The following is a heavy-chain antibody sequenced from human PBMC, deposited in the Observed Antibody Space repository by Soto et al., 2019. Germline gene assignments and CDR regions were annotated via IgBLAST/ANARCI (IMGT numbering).Heavy chain of an antibody. J-gene: IGHJ6*02. Sequence: GGSLRLSCAASGFTFSSYGMHWVRQAPGKGLEWVAVISYDGSNKYYADSVKGRFTISRDNSKNTLYLQMNSLRAEDTAVYYCANFSGFTPAADYDMDVPSQRTTVTVS. V-gene: IGHV3-30*18. CDR2: ISYDGSNK. CDR1: GFTFSSYG. CDR3: ANFSGFTPAADYDMDV. D-gene: IGHD3-22*01.